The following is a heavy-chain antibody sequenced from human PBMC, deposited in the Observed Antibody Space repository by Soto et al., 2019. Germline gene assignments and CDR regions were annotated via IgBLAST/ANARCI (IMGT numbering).Heavy chain of an antibody. Sequence: SETLSLTCTVSGGSISSGGYYWSWIRQPPGKGLEWIGYIYYSGSTYYNPSLKSRVTISVDTSKNQFSLKLSSVTAADTAVYYCARAQYDFWSGYHDYWGQGTLVTVSS. CDR1: GGSISSGGYY. V-gene: IGHV4-31*03. D-gene: IGHD3-3*01. CDR3: ARAQYDFWSGYHDY. J-gene: IGHJ4*02. CDR2: IYYSGST.